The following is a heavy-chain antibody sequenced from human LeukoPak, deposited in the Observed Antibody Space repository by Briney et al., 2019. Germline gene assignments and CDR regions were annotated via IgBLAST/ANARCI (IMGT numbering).Heavy chain of an antibody. CDR3: ARDPSTIFGVSTDGMDV. V-gene: IGHV1-69*13. D-gene: IGHD3-3*01. J-gene: IGHJ6*02. CDR1: GGTFSSYA. CDR2: IIPIFGTA. Sequence: GASVKVSCKASGGTFSSYAISWVRQAPGQWLEWMGGIIPIFGTANYAQKFQGRVTITADESTSTAYMELSSLRSEDTAVYYCARDPSTIFGVSTDGMDVWGQGTTVTVSS.